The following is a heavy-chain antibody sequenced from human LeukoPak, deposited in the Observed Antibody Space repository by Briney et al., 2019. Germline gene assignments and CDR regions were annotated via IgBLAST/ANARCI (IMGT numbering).Heavy chain of an antibody. Sequence: SETLSLTCTRSNNSINNYYWSWIRPPPGNGREWIGYIYYTGNTNYNPSLKSRVTISLDTSENQFSLRLTSVTAADTAVYYCARKYNGYGGWIDYWAQGTLVTVSS. V-gene: IGHV4-59*01. D-gene: IGHD5-12*01. CDR1: NNSINNYY. CDR3: ARKYNGYGGWIDY. J-gene: IGHJ4*02. CDR2: IYYTGNT.